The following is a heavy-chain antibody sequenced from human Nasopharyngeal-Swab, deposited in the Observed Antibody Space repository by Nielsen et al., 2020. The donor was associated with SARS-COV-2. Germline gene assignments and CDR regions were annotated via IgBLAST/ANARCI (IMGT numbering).Heavy chain of an antibody. J-gene: IGHJ4*02. CDR1: GFIFSDYY. CDR3: ARDSYTNGLVKTF. Sequence: GGSLKISCAASGFIFSDYYMSWVRQAPGKGLEWVSYISTSGTTIYYADSVKGRFTISRDNAKNSLYLQMNSLRAEDTAVYYCARDSYTNGLVKTFWGQGTLVTVSS. V-gene: IGHV3-11*04. CDR2: ISTSGTTI. D-gene: IGHD4-11*01.